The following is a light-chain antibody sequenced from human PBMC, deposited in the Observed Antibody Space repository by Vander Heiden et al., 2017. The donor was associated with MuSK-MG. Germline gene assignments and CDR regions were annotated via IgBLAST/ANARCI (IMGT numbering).Light chain of an antibody. Sequence: DIQLTQSPASLSASVGDRATLTCRASQSITSYLNWYQHKPGQAPELLIYGASTLQSGVPSRFSATGSGTDFTLTIDSLRPEDFATYYCQQSYFTPSFGPGTRLEIK. CDR2: GAS. V-gene: IGKV1-39*01. CDR3: QQSYFTPS. CDR1: QSITSY. J-gene: IGKJ5*01.